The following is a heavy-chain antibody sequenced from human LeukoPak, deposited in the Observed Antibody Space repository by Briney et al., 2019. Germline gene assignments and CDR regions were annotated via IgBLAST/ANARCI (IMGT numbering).Heavy chain of an antibody. CDR3: AREVRGLDY. CDR2: ITSSSGYI. D-gene: IGHD3-10*01. J-gene: IGHJ4*02. V-gene: IGHV3-21*01. CDR1: GFTFSHYA. Sequence: PGGSLRPSCAASGFTFSHYAMNWVRQAPGKGLEWVSSITSSSGYIYYADSVKGRFTISRDNAKSSLFLQMNSLRAEDTAVYFCAREVRGLDYWGQGTLVTVSS.